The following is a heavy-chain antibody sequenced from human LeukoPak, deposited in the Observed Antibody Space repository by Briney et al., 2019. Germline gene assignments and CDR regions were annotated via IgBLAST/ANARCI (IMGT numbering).Heavy chain of an antibody. Sequence: GGSLRLSCAASGFTFSNYAMTWVRQAPGKGLEWVSAISSSGDSTYYADSVKGRFSVSRDNSKNTLYLQMNSLRAEDTAVYYCARSQPPDYGDYDPYPCFDYWGQGTLVTVSS. D-gene: IGHD4-17*01. J-gene: IGHJ4*02. CDR2: ISSSGDST. CDR3: ARSQPPDYGDYDPYPCFDY. CDR1: GFTFSNYA. V-gene: IGHV3-23*01.